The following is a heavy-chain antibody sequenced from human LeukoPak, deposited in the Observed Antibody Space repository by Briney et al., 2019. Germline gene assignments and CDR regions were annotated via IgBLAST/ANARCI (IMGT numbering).Heavy chain of an antibody. CDR2: ISDDGRIK. V-gene: IGHV3-30*04. Sequence: GGSLRLSCVASGFSFSRYDMHWVRQAPGKGLEWVAVISDDGRIKIYGDSVKGRLTISRDNSKNTLYLQMNSLRGEDTAVYYCARAAAETGSFRDNWFDPWGQGTLVTVSS. CDR1: GFSFSRYD. J-gene: IGHJ5*02. D-gene: IGHD3-9*01. CDR3: ARAAAETGSFRDNWFDP.